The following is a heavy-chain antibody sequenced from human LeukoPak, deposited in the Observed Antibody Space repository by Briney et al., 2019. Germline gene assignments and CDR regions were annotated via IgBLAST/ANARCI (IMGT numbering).Heavy chain of an antibody. CDR1: GGSISSGDYY. D-gene: IGHD3-10*01. CDR3: ARVYYYGANWFDP. CDR2: IYYSGST. V-gene: IGHV4-30-4*01. J-gene: IGHJ5*02. Sequence: SQTLSLTCTVSGGSISSGDYYWSWIRQPPGKGLERIGYIYYSGSTYYNPSLKSRVTISVDTSKTQFSLKLSSVTAADTAVYYCARVYYYGANWFDPWGQGTLVTVSS.